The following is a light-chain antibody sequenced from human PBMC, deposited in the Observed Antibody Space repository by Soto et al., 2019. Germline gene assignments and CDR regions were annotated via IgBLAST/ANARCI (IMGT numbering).Light chain of an antibody. CDR2: DAS. CDR3: HPYNGWT. V-gene: IGKV1-5*02. CDR1: QTICSW. J-gene: IGKJ1*01. Sequence: DIQMTQSPSTLSASVGDRVTVICRASQTICSWLAWYQHKPGRAPNLLIYDASNLGSGVPSRFSGSGAGTEFTLTISSLQPDDFATYYCHPYNGWTLGQGTKVDVK.